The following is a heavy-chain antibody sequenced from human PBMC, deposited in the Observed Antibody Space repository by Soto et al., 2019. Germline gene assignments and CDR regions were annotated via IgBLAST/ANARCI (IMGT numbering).Heavy chain of an antibody. CDR2: IYPGDSDT. D-gene: IGHD2-2*01. V-gene: IGHV5-51*01. CDR3: TRFIGYCISTNCYAGVY. J-gene: IGHJ4*02. CDR1: GYSFTSYW. Sequence: GESLKISCKGSGYSFTSYWIGWVRQMPGKGLEWMGIIYPGDSDTRYSPSFQGQVTISADKSISTAYLQWSSLKASDTAMYYCTRFIGYCISTNCYAGVYWGQGTLVTVSS.